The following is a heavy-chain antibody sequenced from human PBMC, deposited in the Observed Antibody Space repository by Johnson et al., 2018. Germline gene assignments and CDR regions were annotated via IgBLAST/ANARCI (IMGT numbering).Heavy chain of an antibody. CDR1: GFTFGIYA. Sequence: EVQLLESGGGLVKPGRSLRLSCTASGFTFGIYAMSWFRQSPGKGLEWLGVIRSKAYGGTTEYAASVKGRFIISSDDSKNIVSLEMNSLKNEDTVGYYCGRGGLYPDVWGQGTTVTVSS. V-gene: IGHV3-49*05. CDR3: GRGGLYPDV. J-gene: IGHJ6*02. D-gene: IGHD1-26*01. CDR2: IRSKAYGGTT.